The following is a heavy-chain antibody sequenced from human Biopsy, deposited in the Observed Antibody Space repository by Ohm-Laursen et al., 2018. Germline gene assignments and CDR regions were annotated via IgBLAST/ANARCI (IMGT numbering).Heavy chain of an antibody. V-gene: IGHV3-11*01. D-gene: IGHD3-10*01. CDR3: ARDGAGSYHDY. Sequence: SLRLSCAASGFTFSDYYMSWIRQAPGKGLEWLSYISGSGTTIFYADSVKGRFTVSRDSAKNSLYLQMNSLTVEDTAVYCCARDGAGSYHDYWGQGTLVTVSS. CDR1: GFTFSDYY. J-gene: IGHJ4*02. CDR2: ISGSGTTI.